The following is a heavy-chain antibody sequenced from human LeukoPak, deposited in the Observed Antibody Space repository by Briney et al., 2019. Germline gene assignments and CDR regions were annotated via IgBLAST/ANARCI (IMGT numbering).Heavy chain of an antibody. CDR2: ISSSGGST. CDR1: GFTFSSYA. J-gene: IGHJ4*02. D-gene: IGHD2-2*01. Sequence: GSLGLSCAASGFTFSSYAMSWVRQAPGKGLEWVSAISSSGGSTYYADSVKGRFTISRDNSKNTLYLQMNSLRAEDTAVYYCAKGPKDIVVVPAAIYPDYWGQGTLVTVSS. CDR3: AKGPKDIVVVPAAIYPDY. V-gene: IGHV3-23*01.